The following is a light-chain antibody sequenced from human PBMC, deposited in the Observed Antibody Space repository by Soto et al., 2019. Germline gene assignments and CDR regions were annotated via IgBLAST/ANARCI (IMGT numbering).Light chain of an antibody. Sequence: DIQMTQSPSTLSASVGDRVTITCRASQSIGRWLAWYQQKPGKAPKVLIYDASTLKSGVPSRFSGSGSGTDFTLTISSLQPDDFASYYCQQYNSYWTFGQGTKVEIK. CDR3: QQYNSYWT. CDR2: DAS. CDR1: QSIGRW. V-gene: IGKV1-5*01. J-gene: IGKJ1*01.